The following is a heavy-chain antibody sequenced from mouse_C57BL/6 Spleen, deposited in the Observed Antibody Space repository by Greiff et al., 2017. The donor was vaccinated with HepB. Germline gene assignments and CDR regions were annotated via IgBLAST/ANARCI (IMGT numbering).Heavy chain of an antibody. CDR1: GYTFTDYE. J-gene: IGHJ2*01. CDR2: IDPETGGT. V-gene: IGHV1-15*01. D-gene: IGHD1-1*01. Sequence: SGAELVRPGASVTLSCKASGYTFTDYEMHWVKQTPVHGLEWIGAIDPETGGTAYNQKFKGKAILTADKSSSTAYMELRSLTSEDSAVYYCTRYAVVATDYWGQGTTLTVSS. CDR3: TRYAVVATDY.